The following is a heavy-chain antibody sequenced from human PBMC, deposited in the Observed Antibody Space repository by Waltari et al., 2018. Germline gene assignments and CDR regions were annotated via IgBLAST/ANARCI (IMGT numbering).Heavy chain of an antibody. J-gene: IGHJ5*02. CDR1: GYSISSGYY. D-gene: IGHD2-21*01. CDR3: ARDDSYCGGDCYFGWFDP. CDR2: IYHSGST. Sequence: QVQLQESGPGLVKPSETLSLTCAVSGYSISSGYYWGWIRQPPGKGLEWIGCIYHSGSTYYNPSLKSRVTISVDTSKNQFSLKLSSVTAADTAVYYCARDDSYCGGDCYFGWFDPWGQGTLVTVSS. V-gene: IGHV4-38-2*02.